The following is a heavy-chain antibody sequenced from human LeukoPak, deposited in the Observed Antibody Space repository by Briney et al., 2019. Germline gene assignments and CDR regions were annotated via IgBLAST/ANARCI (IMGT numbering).Heavy chain of an antibody. CDR1: GFTVSSNY. Sequence: AGGSLRLSCAASGFTVSSNYMSWVRQAPGKGLEWVSVIYSGGSTYYADSVKGRFTISRDNSKNTLYLQMNSLRAEDTAVYYCAKDRAGAYSSGGTGFDYWGQGTLVTVSS. CDR2: IYSGGST. CDR3: AKDRAGAYSSGGTGFDY. D-gene: IGHD6-19*01. J-gene: IGHJ4*02. V-gene: IGHV3-53*01.